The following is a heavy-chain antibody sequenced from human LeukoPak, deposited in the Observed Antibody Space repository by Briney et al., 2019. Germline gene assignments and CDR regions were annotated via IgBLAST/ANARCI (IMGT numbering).Heavy chain of an antibody. CDR1: GFTFSSYG. J-gene: IGHJ5*02. Sequence: GGSLRLSCAASGFTFSSYGMHWVRQAPGKGLEWVAFIRYDGSNKYYADSVKGRFTISRDNSKNTLYLQMNSLRAEDTAVYYCAKDFRYSSSPKPWGQGTLVTVSS. CDR2: IRYDGSNK. V-gene: IGHV3-30*02. D-gene: IGHD6-6*01. CDR3: AKDFRYSSSPKP.